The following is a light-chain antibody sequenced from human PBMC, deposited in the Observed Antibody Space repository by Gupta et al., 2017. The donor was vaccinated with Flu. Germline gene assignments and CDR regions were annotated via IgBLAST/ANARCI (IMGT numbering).Light chain of an antibody. V-gene: IGKV1-33*01. Sequence: TQMTQSPSSLSASVGDRVTITCRASQGISNYLNWYQQKSGKPPKLLIYDAATLQRGVSSRFSGTGSGTDVTVTISNLQPEDSGTYYGKQYVDFPITFGPGTTVDVK. CDR2: DAA. J-gene: IGKJ3*01. CDR1: QGISNY. CDR3: KQYVDFPIT.